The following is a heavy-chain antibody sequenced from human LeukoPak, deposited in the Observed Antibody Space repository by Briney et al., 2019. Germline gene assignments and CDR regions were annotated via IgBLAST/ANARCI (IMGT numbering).Heavy chain of an antibody. CDR3: ARDGIGATFDY. Sequence: PRGSPRLSCAASGFTFSSYSMNWGRHAPAKGLEWVSYISSSSGTIYYADSVKGRFTISRDNAKNSLYLKMNSLRAEDTAVYYCARDGIGATFDYWGQGTLVTVSS. D-gene: IGHD1-26*01. V-gene: IGHV3-48*01. CDR1: GFTFSSYS. CDR2: ISSSSGTI. J-gene: IGHJ4*02.